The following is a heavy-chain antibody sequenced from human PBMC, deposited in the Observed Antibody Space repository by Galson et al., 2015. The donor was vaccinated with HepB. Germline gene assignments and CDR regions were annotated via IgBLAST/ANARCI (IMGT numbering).Heavy chain of an antibody. J-gene: IGHJ4*02. CDR3: ARTQSTAVAGTFDY. CDR2: IDWDEDK. Sequence: PALLKPTQTLTLTCTFSGFSLTTSGMCVSWIRQPPGKALEWLARIDWDEDKYYSTSLKTRLTISKDTSKNQVVLTMTNMDPVDTGTYYCARTQSTAVAGTFDYWGQGTLVTVSS. V-gene: IGHV2-70*11. CDR1: GFSLTTSGMC. D-gene: IGHD6-13*01.